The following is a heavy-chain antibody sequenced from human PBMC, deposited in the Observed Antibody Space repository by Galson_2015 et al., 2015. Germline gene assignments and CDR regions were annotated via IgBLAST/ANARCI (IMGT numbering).Heavy chain of an antibody. J-gene: IGHJ4*02. CDR1: GGTFRNSA. D-gene: IGHD2-2*01. CDR2: IIPIFGKA. Sequence: SVKVSCKASGGTFRNSAINWVRQAPGQGPEWVGGIIPIFGKANSAQKFQGRVTITADRSTTTAYLELSSLRSDDTAVYYCARASQDRSSATCPYTYWGQGTLVTVSS. V-gene: IGHV1-69*06. CDR3: ARASQDRSSATCPYTY.